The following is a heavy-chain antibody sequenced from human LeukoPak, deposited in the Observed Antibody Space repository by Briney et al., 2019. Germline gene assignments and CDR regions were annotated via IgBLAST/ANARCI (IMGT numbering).Heavy chain of an antibody. J-gene: IGHJ6*02. D-gene: IGHD3-22*01. V-gene: IGHV1-18*01. CDR3: ARRLTDSSGYYPYYYYGMDV. CDR1: GYTFTNYG. Sequence: ASVKVSCKASGYTFTNYGINWVRQAPGQGLEWMGWVSGYNGNTNYAQRLQGRVTMTIDTSTNTAYMELRSLISDDTAVYYCARRLTDSSGYYPYYYYGMDVWGQGTTVTVSS. CDR2: VSGYNGNT.